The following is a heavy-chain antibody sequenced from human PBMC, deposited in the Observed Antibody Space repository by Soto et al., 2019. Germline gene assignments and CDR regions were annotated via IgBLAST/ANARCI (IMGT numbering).Heavy chain of an antibody. CDR3: ARDPIQVREGYYHGMDV. CDR1: GDTFRRYA. J-gene: IGHJ6*02. Sequence: QEQLVQSGAEVKKPGSSVKVSYKASGDTFRRYAITWVRQAPGQGLEWMGGVIPMSGIANSAQKFQGRVTITADKSTSTAYMELTSLISEDTAVYYCARDPIQVREGYYHGMDVWGQGTTVTVFS. V-gene: IGHV1-69*17. CDR2: VIPMSGIA. D-gene: IGHD2-21*01.